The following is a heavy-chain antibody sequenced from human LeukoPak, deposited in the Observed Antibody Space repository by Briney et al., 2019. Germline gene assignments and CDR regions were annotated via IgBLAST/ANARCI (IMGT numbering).Heavy chain of an antibody. CDR1: GFTFNNYW. CDR2: INSDGSTT. D-gene: IGHD4-17*01. J-gene: IGHJ4*02. Sequence: GGSLRLSCTASGFTFNNYWMHWVRQAPGRGLVWVSRINSDGSTTQYADSVKGRCTISRDNAKNSLYLQMNSLTADDTAIYYCTRNVLGYGDCDIWGQGTLVTVSS. CDR3: TRNVLGYGDCDI. V-gene: IGHV3-74*03.